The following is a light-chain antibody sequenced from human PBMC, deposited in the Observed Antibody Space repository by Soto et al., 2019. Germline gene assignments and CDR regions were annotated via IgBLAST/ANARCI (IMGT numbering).Light chain of an antibody. CDR2: GAS. CDR3: QQRSNWPPIT. V-gene: IGKV3-11*01. Sequence: PGERVTLSCRASQSVSSSYLAWYLQKPGQAPRLLIYGASTRATGIPARFSGSGSGTDFTLTISSLEPEDFAVYYCQQRSNWPPITFGQGTRLEI. CDR1: QSVSSSY. J-gene: IGKJ5*01.